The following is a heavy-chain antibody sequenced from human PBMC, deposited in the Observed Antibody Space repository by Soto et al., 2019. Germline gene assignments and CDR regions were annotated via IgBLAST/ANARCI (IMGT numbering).Heavy chain of an antibody. CDR3: ARALLGYCSGGSCPDFDY. V-gene: IGHV1-3*01. J-gene: IGHJ4*02. CDR1: GYTFTSYA. Sequence: QVQLVQSGAEVKKPGASVKVSCKASGYTFTSYAMHWVRQAPGQRLEWMGWINAGNGNTKYSQKFQGRVTITRDTSASTAYMELSSLRSEDTAVYYCARALLGYCSGGSCPDFDYWGQGTLVTVSS. D-gene: IGHD2-15*01. CDR2: INAGNGNT.